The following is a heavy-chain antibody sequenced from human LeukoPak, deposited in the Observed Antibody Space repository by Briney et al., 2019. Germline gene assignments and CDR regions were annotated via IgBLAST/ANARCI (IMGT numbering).Heavy chain of an antibody. J-gene: IGHJ4*02. CDR1: GYIFTAYY. D-gene: IGHD2-2*02. CDR3: ARRSPRGPATAIGYYFDY. Sequence: ASVKVSCKTSGYIFTAYYLHWVRQAPGQGLEWMGRITPDSGGTISAQNFQGRLTMTRDTSITTAHMEQSSLKSDNTAVYYCARRSPRGPATAIGYYFDYWGQGTLVTVSS. CDR2: ITPDSGGT. V-gene: IGHV1-2*06.